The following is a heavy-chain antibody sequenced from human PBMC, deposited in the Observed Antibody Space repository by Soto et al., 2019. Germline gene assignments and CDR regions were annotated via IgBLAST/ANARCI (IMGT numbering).Heavy chain of an antibody. CDR1: GYSFANHA. V-gene: IGHV1-3*01. CDR3: ARGDHSGSWSIDY. J-gene: IGHJ4*02. D-gene: IGHD3-10*01. Sequence: QVQLVQSGAEVKIPGASAKVSCKASGYSFANHAIHWVRQAPGQRLEWLGVINGGNENTQFSQKFQGRVSFTRYTSAYTASVELRGLRSEDTAVYYCARGDHSGSWSIDYWGQGTLVTVSS. CDR2: INGGNENT.